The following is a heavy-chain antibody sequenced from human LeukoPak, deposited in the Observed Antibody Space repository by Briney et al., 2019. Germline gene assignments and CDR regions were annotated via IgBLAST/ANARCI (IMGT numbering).Heavy chain of an antibody. D-gene: IGHD3-10*01. V-gene: IGHV4-30-2*01. CDR3: ARRLGGSGSYYY. J-gene: IGHJ4*02. CDR2: IYHSGST. Sequence: SETLSLTCAVSGASISSGGYSWSWIRQPPGKGLEWIGYIYHSGSTYYNPSLKSRVTISVDRSKNQFSLKLRSVTAADTAVYYCARRLGGSGSYYYWGQGTLVTVSS. CDR1: GASISSGGYS.